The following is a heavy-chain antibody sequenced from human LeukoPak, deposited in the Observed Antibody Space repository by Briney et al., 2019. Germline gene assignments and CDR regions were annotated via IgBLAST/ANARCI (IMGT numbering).Heavy chain of an antibody. CDR3: ARDSGTTGEVKFVP. V-gene: IGHV4-4*07. CDR1: GGSIRTFY. Sequence: SETLSLTCTVSGGSIRTFYLSWIRQPVGKGLEWIGRKSPSATTYNPSLKSRVTMSIDTSKSQFFLNLRSVTAADTAVYYCARDSGTTGEVKFVPWGQGILVTVSS. J-gene: IGHJ5*02. D-gene: IGHD4-17*01. CDR2: KSPSATT.